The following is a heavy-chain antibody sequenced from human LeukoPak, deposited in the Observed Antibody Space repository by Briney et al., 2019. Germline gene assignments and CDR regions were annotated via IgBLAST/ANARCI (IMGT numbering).Heavy chain of an antibody. J-gene: IGHJ4*02. V-gene: IGHV1-2*02. CDR1: GYTFTDYY. CDR3: ARDRQYYYGSGTFDY. CDR2: INPNSGGT. D-gene: IGHD3-10*01. Sequence: ASVTVSCKASGYTFTDYYMHWVRQAPGQGLEWMGWINPNSGGTNHAQKFQGRVTMTRDTSISTAYMELSGLRSDDTVVYYCARDRQYYYGSGTFDYWGQGTLVTVSS.